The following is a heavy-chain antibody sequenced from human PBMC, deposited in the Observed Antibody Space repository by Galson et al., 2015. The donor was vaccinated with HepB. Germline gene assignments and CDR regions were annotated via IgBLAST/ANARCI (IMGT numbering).Heavy chain of an antibody. CDR3: ARGIIAARGWFDP. D-gene: IGHD6-6*01. J-gene: IGHJ5*02. Sequence: LSLTCTVSGGSISSYYWSWIRQPPGKGLEWIGYIYYSGSTNYNPSLKSRVTISVDTSKNQFSLKLSSVTAADTAVYYCARGIIAARGWFDPWGQGTLVTVSS. CDR2: IYYSGST. V-gene: IGHV4-59*01. CDR1: GGSISSYY.